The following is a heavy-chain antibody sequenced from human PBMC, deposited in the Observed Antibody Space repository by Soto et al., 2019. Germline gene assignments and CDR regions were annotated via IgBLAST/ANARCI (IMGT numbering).Heavy chain of an antibody. CDR3: ARDRGDGYNFDY. J-gene: IGHJ4*02. Sequence: SVKVSCKASGGTFSSYAISWVRQAPGQGLEWMGGIIPIFGTANYAQKFQGRVTITADKSTSTAYMELSSLRSEDTAVYYCARDRGDGYNFDYWGQGTLVTVSS. CDR2: IIPIFGTA. CDR1: GGTFSSYA. V-gene: IGHV1-69*06. D-gene: IGHD5-12*01.